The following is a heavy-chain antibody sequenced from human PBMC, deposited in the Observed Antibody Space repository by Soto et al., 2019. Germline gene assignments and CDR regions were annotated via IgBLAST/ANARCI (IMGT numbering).Heavy chain of an antibody. Sequence: GGSLRLSCAASGFTFSDYYMSWIRQAPGKGLEWVSYISSSGSTIYYADSVKGRFTISRDNAKNSLYLQMNSLKTEDTAVYYCTTGGYDFWSGPLGMDVWGQGTTVTVSS. CDR3: TTGGYDFWSGPLGMDV. V-gene: IGHV3-11*01. D-gene: IGHD3-3*01. CDR2: ISSSGSTI. CDR1: GFTFSDYY. J-gene: IGHJ6*02.